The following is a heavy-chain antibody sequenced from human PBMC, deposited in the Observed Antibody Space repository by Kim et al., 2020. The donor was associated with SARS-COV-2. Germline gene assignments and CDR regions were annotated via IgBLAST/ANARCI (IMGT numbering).Heavy chain of an antibody. CDR2: ITSSGSTT. CDR3: ARGGDLVVLVGALRFDP. J-gene: IGHJ5*02. Sequence: GGSLRLSCAASGFTFRSYEMNWVRQAPGKGLEWVSYITSSGSTTYYADSVKGRFTVSRDNAKKSLFLQMNSLRAEDTGVYYCARGGDLVVLVGALRFDPWGQGTLVTVSS. V-gene: IGHV3-48*03. D-gene: IGHD2-15*01. CDR1: GFTFRSYE.